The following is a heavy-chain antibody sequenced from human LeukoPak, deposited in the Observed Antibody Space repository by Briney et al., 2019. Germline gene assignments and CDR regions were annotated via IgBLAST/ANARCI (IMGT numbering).Heavy chain of an antibody. D-gene: IGHD3-10*01. CDR1: GGSINNYY. V-gene: IGHV4-59*01. CDR3: ARIRSGGGAFDI. J-gene: IGHJ3*02. CDR2: IFYSGST. Sequence: SETLSLTCTVSGGSINNYYWSWIRQPPGKGLEWIGYIFYSGSTNYNPSLKSRVTISVDTSKNQFSLKLRSVTAADPAVYYCARIRSGGGAFDIWGQGTRVTVSS.